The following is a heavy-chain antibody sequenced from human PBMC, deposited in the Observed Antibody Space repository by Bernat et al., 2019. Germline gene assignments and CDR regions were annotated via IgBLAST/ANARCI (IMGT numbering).Heavy chain of an antibody. D-gene: IGHD2-21*02. CDR2: ISSSGTTI. CDR3: AVYCGGDCYRAFDI. V-gene: IGHV3-48*01. CDR1: GITFSNYS. Sequence: EVQLLESGGGLVQPGGSLRLSCAASGITFSNYSMNWVRQAPGKGLEWLSYISSSGTTIYYADSLKGRFTISSDNAKNSLYLQVNSLRAEDTALYYCAVYCGGDCYRAFDIWGQGTMVTVSS. J-gene: IGHJ3*02.